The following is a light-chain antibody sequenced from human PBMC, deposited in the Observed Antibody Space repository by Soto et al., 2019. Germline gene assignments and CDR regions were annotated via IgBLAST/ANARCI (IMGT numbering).Light chain of an antibody. CDR2: KAS. CDR3: QQYNSYSQA. J-gene: IGKJ1*01. Sequence: IRMTMSPSTVSASVGDRVTITCRASQSISSWLAWYQQKPGKAPKLLIYKASSLESGVPSRFSGSGSGTEFTLTISSLQPDDFATYYCQQYNSYSQAFAQGTKVDIK. V-gene: IGKV1-5*03. CDR1: QSISSW.